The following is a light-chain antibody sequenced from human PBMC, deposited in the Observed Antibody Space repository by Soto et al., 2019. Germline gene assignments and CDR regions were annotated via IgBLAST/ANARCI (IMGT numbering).Light chain of an antibody. CDR3: CSYAGTYTDV. CDR2: DVS. CDR1: NSNIGFYNF. J-gene: IGLJ1*01. Sequence: QSVLTQPRSVSGSPGQSVTISCTGTNSNIGFYNFVSWYQQHPDKAPHLVIYDVSKRPSGVADRFSGSKSGNTASLTISGLQADDEADYYCCSYAGTYTDVFGIGTKLTVL. V-gene: IGLV2-11*01.